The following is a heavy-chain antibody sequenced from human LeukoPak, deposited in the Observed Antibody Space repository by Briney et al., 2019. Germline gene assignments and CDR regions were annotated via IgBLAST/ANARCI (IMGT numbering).Heavy chain of an antibody. J-gene: IGHJ4*02. D-gene: IGHD6-19*01. CDR1: GDTFTIYY. V-gene: IGHV1-46*01. CDR3: ARSLYDSGWYSQFDY. CDR2: INPSGGST. Sequence: ASVKVSCKASGDTFTIYYIHWVRQAPGQGLEWMGIINPSGGSTRYAEKFQGRVTMTRDTSTSTVYMELSSLRSEDTAVYYCARSLYDSGWYSQFDYWGQGTLVTVSS.